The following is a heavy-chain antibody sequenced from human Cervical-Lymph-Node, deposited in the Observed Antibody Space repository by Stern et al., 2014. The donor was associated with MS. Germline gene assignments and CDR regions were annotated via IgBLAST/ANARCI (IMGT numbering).Heavy chain of an antibody. J-gene: IGHJ6*02. Sequence: QVQLGQSGAEVKKPGASVKVSCKASGYFFTSYGISWGRQAPGHGLEWMGRISAGKGDTNNAENAQGRGTMTTDASTNPAYMELSSLRSDDTALYYCARDSRIRTFGVEEGMDVWGQGTTVTVSS. CDR3: ARDSRIRTFGVEEGMDV. V-gene: IGHV1-18*01. CDR2: ISAGKGDT. D-gene: IGHD3-3*01. CDR1: GYFFTSYG.